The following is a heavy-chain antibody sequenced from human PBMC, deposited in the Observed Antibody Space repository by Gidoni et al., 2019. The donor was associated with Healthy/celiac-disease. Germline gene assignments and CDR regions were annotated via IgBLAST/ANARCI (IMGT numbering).Heavy chain of an antibody. CDR3: ATTVTRKLGGMDV. D-gene: IGHD4-4*01. CDR2: IYYSGST. CDR1: GGSISSGGYY. J-gene: IGHJ6*02. Sequence: QVQLQESGPGLVKPSHTLSLTCTVSGGSISSGGYYWSWIRQHPGKGLEWIGYIYYSGSTYYNPSLKSRVTISVDTSKNQFSLKLSSVTAAETAVYYCATTVTRKLGGMDVWGQGTTVTVSS. V-gene: IGHV4-31*03.